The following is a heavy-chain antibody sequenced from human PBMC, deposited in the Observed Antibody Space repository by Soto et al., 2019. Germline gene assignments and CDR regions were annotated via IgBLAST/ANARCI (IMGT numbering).Heavy chain of an antibody. J-gene: IGHJ6*02. CDR1: GGSISSGGYY. CDR2: IYYSGST. V-gene: IGHV4-31*03. Sequence: QVQLQESGPGLVKPSQTLSLTCTVSGGSISSGGYYWSWIRQHPGKGLEWCGYIYYSGSTYYNPSLKSRVTISVDTSKNQFSLKLSSVTAADTAVYYCARSPRLAMVRGVIDGMDVWGQGTTVTVSS. D-gene: IGHD3-10*01. CDR3: ARSPRLAMVRGVIDGMDV.